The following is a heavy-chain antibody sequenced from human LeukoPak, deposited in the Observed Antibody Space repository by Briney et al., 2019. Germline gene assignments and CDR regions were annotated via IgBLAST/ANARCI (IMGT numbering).Heavy chain of an antibody. Sequence: SVKVSCKASGGTFSSYAISWVRQAPGQGLEWMGGIIPIFGTANYAQKFQGRVTITADESTSTAYMELSSLRSEDTAVYYCAKRKDYGDYVLGYYYYGMDVWGQGTTVTVSS. CDR1: GGTFSSYA. V-gene: IGHV1-69*13. CDR2: IIPIFGTA. CDR3: AKRKDYGDYVLGYYYYGMDV. D-gene: IGHD4-17*01. J-gene: IGHJ6*02.